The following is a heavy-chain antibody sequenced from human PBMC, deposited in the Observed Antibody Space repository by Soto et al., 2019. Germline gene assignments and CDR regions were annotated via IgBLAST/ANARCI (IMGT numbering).Heavy chain of an antibody. CDR2: ISSSSSYI. J-gene: IGHJ4*02. CDR1: GFTFSRYS. V-gene: IGHV3-21*01. D-gene: IGHD3-9*01. Sequence: GGSLRLSCAASGFTFSRYSMNWVRQGPGKGLEWVSSISSSSSYIYYADSVKGRFTISRDNAKNSLYLQMNSLRAEDTAVYYCARGGILTGSEFYYWGQGTLVTVSS. CDR3: ARGGILTGSEFYY.